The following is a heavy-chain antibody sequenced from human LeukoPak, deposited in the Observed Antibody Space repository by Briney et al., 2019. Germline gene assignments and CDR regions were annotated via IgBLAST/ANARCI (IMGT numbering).Heavy chain of an antibody. CDR1: GGTFSSYA. J-gene: IGHJ4*02. CDR2: IIPIFGTA. V-gene: IGHV1-69*13. Sequence: SVKVSCKASGGTFSSYAISWVRQAPGQGLEWMGGIIPIFGTANYAQKFQGRVTITADESTSTAYMEPSSLRSEDTAVYYCAKGVWGVTHFDYWGQGTLVTVSS. D-gene: IGHD3-10*02. CDR3: AKGVWGVTHFDY.